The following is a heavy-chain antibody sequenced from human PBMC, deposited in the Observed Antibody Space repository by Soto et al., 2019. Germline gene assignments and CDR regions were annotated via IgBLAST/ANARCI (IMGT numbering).Heavy chain of an antibody. CDR3: AREGHCISTSCYSSNYCYGMDV. V-gene: IGHV1-69*12. CDR1: GGTFSSYA. CDR2: IIPIFGTA. Sequence: QVQLVQSGAEVKKPGSSVKVSCKASGGTFSSYAISWVRQAPGPGLEWMGGIIPIFGTANYAQKFQGRVTITADESTSTVYMELSSLRSEDTAVYYCAREGHCISTSCYSSNYCYGMDVWGQGPTVTVSS. D-gene: IGHD2-2*01. J-gene: IGHJ6*02.